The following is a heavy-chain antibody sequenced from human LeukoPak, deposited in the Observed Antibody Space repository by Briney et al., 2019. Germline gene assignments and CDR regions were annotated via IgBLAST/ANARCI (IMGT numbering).Heavy chain of an antibody. D-gene: IGHD3-10*01. CDR2: ISYDGSNK. Sequence: GGSLRLSCAASGFTFSSYGMHWVRQAPGKGLEWVAVISYDGSNKYYADSVKGRFTISRDNSKNTLYLQMNSLRAEDTAVYYCAKLGDYYGSGLIDYWGQGTLVTVSS. V-gene: IGHV3-30*18. CDR1: GFTFSSYG. J-gene: IGHJ4*02. CDR3: AKLGDYYGSGLIDY.